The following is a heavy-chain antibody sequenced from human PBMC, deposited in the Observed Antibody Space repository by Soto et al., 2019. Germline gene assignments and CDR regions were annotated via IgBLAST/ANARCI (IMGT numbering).Heavy chain of an antibody. CDR3: MLTTMVRVIAPPPFDY. CDR2: IWYDGSNK. Sequence: VGSLTLSCAASGFTFSSYGMHWVRQAPGKGLEWVAVIWYDGSNKYYADSVKGRFTISRDNSKNTLYLQMNSLRAEDTAVYYCMLTTMVRVIAPPPFDYWGQGTLVTVSA. V-gene: IGHV3-33*01. D-gene: IGHD3-10*01. CDR1: GFTFSSYG. J-gene: IGHJ4*02.